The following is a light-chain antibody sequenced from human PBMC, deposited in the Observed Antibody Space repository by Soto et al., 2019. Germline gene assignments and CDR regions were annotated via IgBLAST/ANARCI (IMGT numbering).Light chain of an antibody. J-gene: IGLJ7*01. CDR2: RNN. Sequence: QSVLTQPPSASGTPGQRVTISCSGSSSNIGSNYVYWYQQLPGTAPKLLIYRNNQRPSGVPDRFSGSKSGTSASLAISGLRFEDEADYYCAAWYDSLSGPVFGGGPQLTVL. CDR1: SSNIGSNY. CDR3: AAWYDSLSGPV. V-gene: IGLV1-47*01.